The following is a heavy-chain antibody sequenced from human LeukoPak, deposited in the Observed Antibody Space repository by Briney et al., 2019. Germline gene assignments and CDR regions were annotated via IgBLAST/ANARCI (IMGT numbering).Heavy chain of an antibody. CDR3: ARRYYDNSGHSYGYYFDY. D-gene: IGHD3-22*01. CDR1: GYTFIDYY. J-gene: IGHJ4*02. CDR2: INPRGGST. V-gene: IGHV1-46*01. Sequence: ALVKVSCKASGYTFIDYYMHWVRQAPGQGLEWMGIINPRGGSTIYAQDFQGRVTLTRDTSTSTVYMELSSLRSEDTAVYYCARRYYDNSGHSYGYYFDYWGRGTLVTVSS.